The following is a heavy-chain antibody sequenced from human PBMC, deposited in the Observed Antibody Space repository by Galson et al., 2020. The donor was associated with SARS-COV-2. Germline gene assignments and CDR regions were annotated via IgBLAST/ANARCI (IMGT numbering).Heavy chain of an antibody. Sequence: SETLSLTCTVSGGSISSYYWSWIRQPPGKGLEWIGYMYYSGSTNYNPSLKSRVTISIDTSKNQFSLKLSSVTAADTAVYYCATSTTVNSVYYDGLDVWGQGTAVTVSS. CDR3: ATSTTVNSVYYDGLDV. J-gene: IGHJ6*02. CDR1: GGSISSYY. CDR2: MYYSGST. D-gene: IGHD4-4*01. V-gene: IGHV4-59*08.